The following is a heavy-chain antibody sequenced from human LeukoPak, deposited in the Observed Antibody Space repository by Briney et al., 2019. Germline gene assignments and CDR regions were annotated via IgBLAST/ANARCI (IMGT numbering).Heavy chain of an antibody. CDR2: INPNSGGT. J-gene: IGHJ4*02. V-gene: IGHV1-2*02. Sequence: ASVKVSCKASGYIFSDYYIHWVRQAPGQGLEWMGWINPNSGGTNYAQKFQGRVTMTRDTSISTVYMELSRLRSDDTAVYYCARDGRDGYNLVHYWGQGTLVTVSS. CDR3: ARDGRDGYNLVHY. D-gene: IGHD5-24*01. CDR1: GYIFSDYY.